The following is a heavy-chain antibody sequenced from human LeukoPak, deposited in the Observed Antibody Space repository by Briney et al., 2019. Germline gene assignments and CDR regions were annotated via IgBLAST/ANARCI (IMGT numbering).Heavy chain of an antibody. CDR2: ISAYNGNT. CDR3: ARGSYYDSSGYYYFDY. V-gene: IGHV1-18*01. Sequence: ASVTVSCKASGYTFTSYGISWVRQAPGQGLEWMGWISAYNGNTNYAQKLQGRVTMTTDTSTSTAYMELRSLRSDDTAVYYCARGSYYDSSGYYYFDYWGQGTLVTVSS. CDR1: GYTFTSYG. J-gene: IGHJ4*02. D-gene: IGHD3-22*01.